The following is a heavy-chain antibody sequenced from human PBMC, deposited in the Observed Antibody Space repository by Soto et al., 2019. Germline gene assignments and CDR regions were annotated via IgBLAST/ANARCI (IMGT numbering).Heavy chain of an antibody. CDR2: VHSRGAN. CDR3: NVNSSGWHYFDS. J-gene: IGHJ4*02. V-gene: IGHV4-4*08. Sequence: ETLSLTCTVSGGSLSDSYWHWMRQSPGKGLEWIGDVHSRGANNYNPALRSRVTISLNTSKNEFSLRLTSVTATDTAVYYCNVNSSGWHYFDSWGQGALVTVSS. D-gene: IGHD6-25*01. CDR1: GGSLSDSY.